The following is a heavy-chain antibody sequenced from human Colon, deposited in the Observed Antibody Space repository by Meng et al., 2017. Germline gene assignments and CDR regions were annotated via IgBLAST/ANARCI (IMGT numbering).Heavy chain of an antibody. Sequence: VQLVGVGGGVVRPGGALRLSCAASGFTFSDYWMNWVRQVPGKGLEWVARMNGDGGSVSYADSVKGRFTISRDNSKSTLYLQMNDLRVDDTAVYYCASLSPPVTEKWIDPWGQGTLVTVSS. J-gene: IGHJ5*02. CDR1: GFTFSDYW. CDR2: MNGDGGSV. CDR3: ASLSPPVTEKWIDP. V-gene: IGHV3-74*01. D-gene: IGHD4-17*01.